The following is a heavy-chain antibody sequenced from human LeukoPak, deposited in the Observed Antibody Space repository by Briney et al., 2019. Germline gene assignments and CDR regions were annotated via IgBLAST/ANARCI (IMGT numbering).Heavy chain of an antibody. D-gene: IGHD1-26*01. CDR1: GGSISSYY. CDR2: IYYSGST. CDR3: ARLGSYYYYMDV. Sequence: SETLSLTCTVSGGSISSYYWSWIRQPPGKGLEWIGYIYYSGSTNYNPSLKSRVTISVDTSKNQFSLKLSSVTAADTAVYYCARLGSYYYYMDVWGKGTTVTVSS. J-gene: IGHJ6*03. V-gene: IGHV4-59*01.